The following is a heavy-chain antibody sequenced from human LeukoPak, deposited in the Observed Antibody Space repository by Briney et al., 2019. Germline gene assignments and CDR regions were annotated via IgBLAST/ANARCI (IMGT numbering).Heavy chain of an antibody. J-gene: IGHJ4*02. Sequence: SETLSLTCTVSGGSISTSYWSWIRQPPGKGLEWIAYISYSGSTDYNPSLKSRVTISVDTSKNQFSLKVSSVTAADTAVYYCASANYFDYWGQGTLVTVSS. CDR3: ASANYFDY. CDR1: GGSISTSY. V-gene: IGHV4-59*01. CDR2: ISYSGST.